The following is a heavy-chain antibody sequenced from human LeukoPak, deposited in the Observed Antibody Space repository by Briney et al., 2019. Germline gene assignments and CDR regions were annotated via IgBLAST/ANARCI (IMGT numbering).Heavy chain of an antibody. CDR3: ARAGDPYYYDSSGILYY. CDR1: GGSISSHY. CDR2: IYYSGST. Sequence: SETLSLTCTVSGGSISSHYWSWIRQPPGKGLEWIGYIYYSGSTNYNPSLKSRVTISVDTSKNQFSLKLSSVTAADTAVYYCARAGDPYYYDSSGILYYWGQGALVSV. V-gene: IGHV4-59*11. D-gene: IGHD3-22*01. J-gene: IGHJ4*02.